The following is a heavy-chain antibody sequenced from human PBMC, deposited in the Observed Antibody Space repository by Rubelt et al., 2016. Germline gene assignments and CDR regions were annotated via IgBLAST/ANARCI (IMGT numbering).Heavy chain of an antibody. Sequence: QVQLQQWGAGLLKPSETLSLTCAVYGGSFSIYYWSWIRQPPGKGLEYIGSIYHSGSTYYNPSLKSRVTISVDTSKNQLSLKLGSVTAADTAVYYCARDPRAGTTSFDYWGQGTLVTVSS. D-gene: IGHD1-7*01. CDR1: GGSFSIYY. CDR3: ARDPRAGTTSFDY. J-gene: IGHJ4*02. CDR2: IYHSGST. V-gene: IGHV4-34*01.